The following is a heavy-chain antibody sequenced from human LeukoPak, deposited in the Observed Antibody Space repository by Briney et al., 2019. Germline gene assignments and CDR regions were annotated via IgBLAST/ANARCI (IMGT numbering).Heavy chain of an antibody. CDR2: IYYSGST. D-gene: IGHD3-10*01. J-gene: IGHJ2*01. V-gene: IGHV4-39*07. CDR1: GGSISSSSYY. Sequence: PSETLSLTCTVSGGSISSSSYYWGWIRQPPGKGLEWIGSIYYSGSTYYNPSLKSRVTISVDRSKNQFSLKLSSVTAADTAVYYCARVGSYYGSGSSGPALDLWGRGTLVTVSS. CDR3: ARVGSYYGSGSSGPALDL.